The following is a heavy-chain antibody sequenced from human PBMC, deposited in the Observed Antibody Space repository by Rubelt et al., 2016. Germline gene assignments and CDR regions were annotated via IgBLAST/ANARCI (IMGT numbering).Heavy chain of an antibody. J-gene: IGHJ4*02. CDR1: GGSFSGYY. CDR3: ARGSRLVRVDY. CDR2: INHSGST. Sequence: QVQLQQWGAGLLKPSETLSLTCAVYGGSFSGYYWSWIRQPPGKGLEWIGEINHSGSTNYNPSLMSRVTISVDRSMNQFSLKRSSVTAADTAVYYCARGSRLVRVDYWGQGTLVTVSS. D-gene: IGHD6-13*01. V-gene: IGHV4-34*01.